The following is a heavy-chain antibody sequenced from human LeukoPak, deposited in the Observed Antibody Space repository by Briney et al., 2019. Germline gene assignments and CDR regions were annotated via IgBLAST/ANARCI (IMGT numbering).Heavy chain of an antibody. CDR2: INPNSGVS. J-gene: IGHJ3*02. CDR1: GYTFTGYY. CDR3: AREYSSGWNDAFDI. D-gene: IGHD6-19*01. V-gene: IGHV1-2*02. Sequence: ASVKVSCKASGYTFTGYYMHWVRQAPGQGLDWMGWINPNSGVSNYAQKFQGRVTMTRDTSMSTAYMELSRLRSDDTAVYYCAREYSSGWNDAFDIWGQGTMVTVSS.